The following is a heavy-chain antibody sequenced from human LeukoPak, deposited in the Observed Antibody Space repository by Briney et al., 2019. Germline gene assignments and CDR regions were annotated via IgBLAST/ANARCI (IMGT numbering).Heavy chain of an antibody. D-gene: IGHD2-2*01. J-gene: IGHJ4*02. V-gene: IGHV3-21*01. CDR2: ISSSSSYI. CDR1: GFTFSSYN. CDR3: STSRFCSSTSCLFPFDN. Sequence: PGGSLRLSCAVSGFTFSSYNMNWVRQAPGKGLEWVSSISSSSSYIYYADSLKGRFTISRGNAKNSLYLQINSLRAEDTAVYYCSTSRFCSSTSCLFPFDNWGQGTLVTVSS.